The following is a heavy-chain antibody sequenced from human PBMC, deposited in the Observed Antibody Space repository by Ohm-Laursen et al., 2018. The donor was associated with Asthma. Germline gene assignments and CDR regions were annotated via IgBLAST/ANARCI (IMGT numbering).Heavy chain of an antibody. CDR1: GFSVSRHF. J-gene: IGHJ3*01. Sequence: GSLRLSCAASGFSVSRHFMNWIRQGPEKGLEWVSDIYPGGATFYADSVKDRFTISRDDSKNTLNLQMSSLRGDDTAVYYCARGQGSGDISGSDPFDLWGQGTTVSVSS. V-gene: IGHV3-53*01. CDR2: IYPGGAT. D-gene: IGHD3-10*01. CDR3: ARGQGSGDISGSDPFDL.